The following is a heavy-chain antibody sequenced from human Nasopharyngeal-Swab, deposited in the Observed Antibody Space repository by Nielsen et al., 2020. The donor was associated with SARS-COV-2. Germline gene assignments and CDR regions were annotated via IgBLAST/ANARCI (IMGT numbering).Heavy chain of an antibody. V-gene: IGHV3-30*04. CDR3: ARDWIWNFDY. CDR2: ISYDGSNK. D-gene: IGHD1-1*01. Sequence: VRQAPGKGLEWEAVISYDGSNKYYADSVKGRFTISRDNSKNTLYLQMNSLRAEDTAVYYCARDWIWNFDYWGQGTLVTVSS. J-gene: IGHJ4*02.